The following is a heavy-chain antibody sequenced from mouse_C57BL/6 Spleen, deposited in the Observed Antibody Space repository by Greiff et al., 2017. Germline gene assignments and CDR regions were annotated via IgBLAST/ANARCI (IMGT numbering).Heavy chain of an antibody. V-gene: IGHV1-53*01. CDR3: ASADYYGSNLPYYYAMDY. CDR1: GYTFTSYW. CDR2: IIPSNGGT. D-gene: IGHD1-1*01. J-gene: IGHJ4*01. Sequence: QVQLKQPGTELVKPGASVKLSCKASGYTFTSYWMHWVKQRPGQGLEWFGIIIPSNGGTNYNEKFKSKATLTVDKSSSTACMQLSSLTSEDSAVYDCASADYYGSNLPYYYAMDYWGQGTSVTVSS.